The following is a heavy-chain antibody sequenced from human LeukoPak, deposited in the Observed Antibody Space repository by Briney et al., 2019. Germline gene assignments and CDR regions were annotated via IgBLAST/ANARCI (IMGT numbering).Heavy chain of an antibody. CDR2: IYRGGIT. Sequence: GGSLRLSCAASGFTVSSTYMSWVRQAPGKGLEWVSVIYRGGITYYADSVKGRFTISRDNSKNTLYLQMNSLRVEDTALYYCARDGGSYGMGAFDIWGQGTVVTVSS. CDR3: ARDGGSYGMGAFDI. V-gene: IGHV3-66*01. CDR1: GFTVSSTY. J-gene: IGHJ3*02. D-gene: IGHD1-26*01.